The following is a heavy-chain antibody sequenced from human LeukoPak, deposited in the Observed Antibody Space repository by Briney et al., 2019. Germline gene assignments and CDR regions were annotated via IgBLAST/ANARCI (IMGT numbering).Heavy chain of an antibody. CDR3: AKAMGATLFDY. CDR2: IYSGGST. Sequence: GGSLRLSCAASGVTVSSNYMSWVRQAPGKGLEWVSVIYSGGSTYYADSVKGRFTISRDNSKNTLYLQMNSLRAGDTAACYCAKAMGATLFDYWGQGTLVTVSS. CDR1: GVTVSSNY. V-gene: IGHV3-66*01. D-gene: IGHD1-26*01. J-gene: IGHJ4*02.